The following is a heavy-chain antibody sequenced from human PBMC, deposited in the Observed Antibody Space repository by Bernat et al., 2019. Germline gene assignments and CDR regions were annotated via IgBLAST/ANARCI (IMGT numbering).Heavy chain of an antibody. Sequence: QVQLVQSGAEVKKPGASVKVSCKASGYTFTSYYMHWVRQAPGQGLEWMGIINPSGGSTSYAQKFQGRVTMTRDTSTSTVYMELSSLRSEDTAVYYCARVGYSSVSRNWFDPWGQGTLVNVSS. D-gene: IGHD6-19*01. J-gene: IGHJ5*02. CDR1: GYTFTSYY. V-gene: IGHV1-46*01. CDR3: ARVGYSSVSRNWFDP. CDR2: INPSGGST.